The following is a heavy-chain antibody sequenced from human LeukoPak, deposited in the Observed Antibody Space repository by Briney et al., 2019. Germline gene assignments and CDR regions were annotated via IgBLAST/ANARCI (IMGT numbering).Heavy chain of an antibody. J-gene: IGHJ4*02. CDR3: ARAPGGEPHDF. Sequence: ASVKVPCKASGYTFTGYYMHWVRQAPGQGLEWMGWISPNSGGTNYAQKFQGRVTLTRDTSISTAYMELSSLGSDDTAVYYCARAPGGEPHDFWGQGTLVTVSS. D-gene: IGHD4-17*01. CDR2: ISPNSGGT. V-gene: IGHV1-2*02. CDR1: GYTFTGYY.